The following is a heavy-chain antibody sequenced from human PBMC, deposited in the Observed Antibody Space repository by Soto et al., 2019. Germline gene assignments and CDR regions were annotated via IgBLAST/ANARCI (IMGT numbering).Heavy chain of an antibody. V-gene: IGHV4-34*01. Sequence: QVQLQQWGAGLLKPSETLSLTCAVNGGSFTGYYWSWVRQPPGKGLEWIGEVKDGGVTNYSPSLKSRVTISSDAPKKQFSLKVTSVTAADTAVYYCTRGKEGVVATHWDQGTLVTVSS. D-gene: IGHD5-12*01. CDR2: VKDGGVT. CDR3: TRGKEGVVATH. CDR1: GGSFTGYY. J-gene: IGHJ4*02.